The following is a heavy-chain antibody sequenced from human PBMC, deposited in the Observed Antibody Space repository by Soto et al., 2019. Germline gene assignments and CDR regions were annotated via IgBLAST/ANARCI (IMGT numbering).Heavy chain of an antibody. CDR3: AKDRLYYDILTGYYDNPNWFDP. Sequence: PGGSLRLSCAASGFTFSSYAMSWVRQAPGKGLEWVSAISGSGGSTYYADSVKGRFTISRDNSKNTLYLQMNSLRAEDTAVYYCAKDRLYYDILTGYYDNPNWFDPWGQGTLVTVSS. D-gene: IGHD3-9*01. CDR1: GFTFSSYA. V-gene: IGHV3-23*01. CDR2: ISGSGGST. J-gene: IGHJ5*02.